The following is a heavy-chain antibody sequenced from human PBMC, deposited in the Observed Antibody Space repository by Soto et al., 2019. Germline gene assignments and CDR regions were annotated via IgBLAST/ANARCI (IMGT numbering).Heavy chain of an antibody. J-gene: IGHJ4*02. CDR3: ARSGTPAGY. CDR1: GYAFDNYA. D-gene: IGHD3-10*01. Sequence: GSVKVSCKAYGYAFDNYAMHWVRQAPGQRLEWMGWINAGNGNTKYSQKFQARVTITRDTSTTTAYMELRSLRSDDTDVYYCARSGTPAGYWGQGTLVTVSS. V-gene: IGHV1-3*01. CDR2: INAGNGNT.